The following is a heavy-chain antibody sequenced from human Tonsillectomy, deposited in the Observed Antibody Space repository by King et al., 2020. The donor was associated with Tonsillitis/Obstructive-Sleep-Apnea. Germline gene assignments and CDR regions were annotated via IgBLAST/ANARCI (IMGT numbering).Heavy chain of an antibody. V-gene: IGHV1-3*01. CDR2: INAGNGNT. CDR1: GYTFTSYA. Sequence: VQLVQSGAEVKKPGASVKVSCKASGYTFTSYAMHWVRQAPGQRLEWMGWINAGNGNTKYSQKFQGRVTITRDTSASTAYMELSSLRSEDTAVYYCARGGTRCSSTSCFRGYDYYYYMDVWGKGTTVTVSS. CDR3: ARGGTRCSSTSCFRGYDYYYYMDV. D-gene: IGHD2-2*01. J-gene: IGHJ6*03.